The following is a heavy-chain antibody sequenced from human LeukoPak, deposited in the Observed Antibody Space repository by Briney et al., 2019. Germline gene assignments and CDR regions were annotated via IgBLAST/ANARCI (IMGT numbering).Heavy chain of an antibody. Sequence: PGGSLRLSCAASGFTFSSYAMHWVRQAPGKGLEWVAVISYDGSNKYYADSVKGQFTISRDNSKNTLYLQMNSLRAEDTAVYYCARVIGYCSGGSCPDDYYYGMDVWGKGTTVTVSS. CDR1: GFTFSSYA. CDR3: ARVIGYCSGGSCPDDYYYGMDV. D-gene: IGHD2-15*01. V-gene: IGHV3-30*04. CDR2: ISYDGSNK. J-gene: IGHJ6*04.